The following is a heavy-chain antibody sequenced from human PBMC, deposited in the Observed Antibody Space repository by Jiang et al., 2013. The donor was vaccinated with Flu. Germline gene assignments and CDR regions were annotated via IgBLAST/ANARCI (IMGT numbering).Heavy chain of an antibody. CDR2: TWYRSKWFN. Sequence: WDWVRQSPSRGLEWLGRTWYRSKWFNDSAVSVRSRIAINPDTSRNQFSLQLNSVTPEDTAVYYCARGVALAGKGFDYWGQGTLVTVSS. D-gene: IGHD6-19*01. V-gene: IGHV6-1*01. CDR3: ARGVALAGKGFDY. J-gene: IGHJ4*02.